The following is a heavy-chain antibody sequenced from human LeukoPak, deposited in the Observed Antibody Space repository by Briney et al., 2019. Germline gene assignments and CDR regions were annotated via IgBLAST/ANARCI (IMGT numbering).Heavy chain of an antibody. Sequence: ASVKVSCKASGGTFSSYAISWVRQAPGQGLEWMGRITPILGIANYAQKFQGRVTITADKSTSTAYMELSSLRSEDTAVYYCARDIPVTPGAFDIWGQGTMVTVSS. V-gene: IGHV1-69*04. CDR1: GGTFSSYA. CDR2: ITPILGIA. J-gene: IGHJ3*02. D-gene: IGHD4-17*01. CDR3: ARDIPVTPGAFDI.